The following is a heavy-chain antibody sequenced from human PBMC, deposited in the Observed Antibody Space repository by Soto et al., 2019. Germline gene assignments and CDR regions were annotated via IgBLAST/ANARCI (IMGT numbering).Heavy chain of an antibody. Sequence: QLQLQESGPGLVKPAETLSLTCSVSGGSISNSDFYWGWIRQPPGKGLEWIGSLYHSGNTYYSPSPKSRVTISVDTSKNQFSLSLSSLTAGDTAVYFCARHCTDTSCYGLHYWGPGTLVTVSS. CDR1: GGSISNSDFY. CDR3: ARHCTDTSCYGLHY. V-gene: IGHV4-39*01. J-gene: IGHJ4*02. D-gene: IGHD2-2*01. CDR2: LYHSGNT.